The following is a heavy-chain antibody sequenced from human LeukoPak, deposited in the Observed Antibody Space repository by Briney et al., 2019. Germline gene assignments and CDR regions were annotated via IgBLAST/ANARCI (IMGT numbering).Heavy chain of an antibody. Sequence: GGSLRLSCAASGFTFSSYGMHWVRQAPGKGLEWVAVIWYDGSNKYYADSVKGRFTISRDNSKNTLYLQMNSLRAEDTAVYYCARDGPTMIVSEYYFDYWGQGTLVTVSS. CDR1: GFTFSSYG. V-gene: IGHV3-33*01. D-gene: IGHD3-22*01. J-gene: IGHJ4*02. CDR2: IWYDGSNK. CDR3: ARDGPTMIVSEYYFDY.